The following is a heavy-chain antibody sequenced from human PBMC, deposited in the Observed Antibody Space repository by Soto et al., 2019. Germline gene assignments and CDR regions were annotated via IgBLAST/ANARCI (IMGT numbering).Heavy chain of an antibody. CDR1: GYTFANFG. J-gene: IGHJ4*02. V-gene: IGHV1-18*01. CDR3: ARGGTPIDY. Sequence: QVQLVQSGAEVKKPGASVKVSCKASGYTFANFGISWVRQAPGQGLEWMGWISAYNGNTNYAQNFQGRVTMTTDTSPRTAYMALRRLRSDDTAVYYSARGGTPIDYWRPGTLVTVSS. D-gene: IGHD3-16*01. CDR2: ISAYNGNT.